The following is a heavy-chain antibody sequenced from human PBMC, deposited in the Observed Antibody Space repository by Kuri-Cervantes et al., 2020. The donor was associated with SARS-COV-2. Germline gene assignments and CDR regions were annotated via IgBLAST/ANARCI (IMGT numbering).Heavy chain of an antibody. CDR1: GGSISSSNW. V-gene: IGHV4-4*02. CDR3: ARVRRWLQSNDAFDI. D-gene: IGHD5-24*01. J-gene: IGHJ3*02. Sequence: GSLRLSCAVSGGSISSSNWWSWVRQPPGKGLEWIGEIYHSGSTNYNPSLKSRVTISVDTSKNQLSLKLSSVTAADTAVYYCARVRRWLQSNDAFDIWGQGTMVTVSS. CDR2: IYHSGST.